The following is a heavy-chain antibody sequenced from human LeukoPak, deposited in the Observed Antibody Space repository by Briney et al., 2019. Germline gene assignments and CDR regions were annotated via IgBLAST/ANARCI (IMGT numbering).Heavy chain of an antibody. Sequence: PGGSLRLSCAASGFTFSSYGMHWVRQAPGKGLEWVAFIRYDGSNKYYADSVKGRFTISRDNSKNTLYLQMNSLRAEDTAVYYCAKDEGGYYYNWFDPWGQGTLVTVSS. D-gene: IGHD2-15*01. V-gene: IGHV3-30*02. CDR3: AKDEGGYYYNWFDP. J-gene: IGHJ5*02. CDR2: IRYDGSNK. CDR1: GFTFSSYG.